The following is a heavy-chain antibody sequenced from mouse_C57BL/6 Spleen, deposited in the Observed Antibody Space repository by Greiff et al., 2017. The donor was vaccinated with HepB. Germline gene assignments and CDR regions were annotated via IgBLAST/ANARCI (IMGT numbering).Heavy chain of an antibody. J-gene: IGHJ2*01. Sequence: VQLQQSGPELVKPGASVKISCKASGYTFTDYYMNWVKQSHGKSLEWIGDINPNNGGTSYNQKFKGKATLTVDKSSSTAYMELRSLTSEDSAVYYCARGPGYYSNSFDYWGQGTTLTVSS. CDR1: GYTFTDYY. CDR3: ARGPGYYSNSFDY. D-gene: IGHD2-12*01. V-gene: IGHV1-26*01. CDR2: INPNNGGT.